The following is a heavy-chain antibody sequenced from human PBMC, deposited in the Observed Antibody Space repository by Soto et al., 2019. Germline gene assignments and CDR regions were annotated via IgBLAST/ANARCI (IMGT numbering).Heavy chain of an antibody. CDR3: ARGQDYGDYADWFDP. D-gene: IGHD4-17*01. Sequence: SVKVSCKASGGTFSSYTISWVRQAPGQGPEWMGRIIPILGIANYAQKFQGRVTITADKSTSTAYMELSSLRSEDTAVYYCARGQDYGDYADWFDPWGQGTLVTVSS. CDR1: GGTFSSYT. V-gene: IGHV1-69*02. CDR2: IIPILGIA. J-gene: IGHJ5*02.